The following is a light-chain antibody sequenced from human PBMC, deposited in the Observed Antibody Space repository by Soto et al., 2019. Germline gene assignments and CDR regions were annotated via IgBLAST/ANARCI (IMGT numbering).Light chain of an antibody. V-gene: IGKV3-15*01. CDR3: EQYDDWPWT. CDR1: QSVNSN. Sequence: IGLLQSPGTRAVSRGGRATVSCRASQSVNSNLAWYHLKPGQAPRLLIYGASIRAAGIPARFTGSESGTEFTLSMSSLQSEEFAVYYCEQYDDWPWTVGHGTKVAIK. J-gene: IGKJ1*01. CDR2: GAS.